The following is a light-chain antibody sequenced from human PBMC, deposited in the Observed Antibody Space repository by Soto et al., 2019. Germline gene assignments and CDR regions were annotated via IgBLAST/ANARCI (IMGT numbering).Light chain of an antibody. CDR3: QHYNSYSEA. J-gene: IGKJ1*01. CDR2: DVS. V-gene: IGKV1-5*01. Sequence: DIQMTQSPSSVSASVGDRVTITCRASQSISSWLAWYQQKPGKAPTLLIYDVSRLESGVPSRFSGSGSGTEFTLTISSLQPDDFATYYCQHYNSYSEAFGQGTKVDIK. CDR1: QSISSW.